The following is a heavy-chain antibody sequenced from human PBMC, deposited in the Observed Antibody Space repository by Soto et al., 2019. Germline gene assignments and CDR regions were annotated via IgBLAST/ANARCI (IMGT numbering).Heavy chain of an antibody. V-gene: IGHV1-69*01. CDR2: IIPIFGTA. J-gene: IGHJ4*02. CDR1: GGTFSSYA. CDR3: AKVATREPNDY. Sequence: QVQLVQSGAELKKPGSSVKVSCKASGGTFSSYAISWVRQAPGQWLEWMGGIIPIFGTANYAQKFQGRVTITADESTSTAYMELSSLRSEDTAVYYCAKVATREPNDYWGQGTLVTVSS. D-gene: IGHD5-12*01.